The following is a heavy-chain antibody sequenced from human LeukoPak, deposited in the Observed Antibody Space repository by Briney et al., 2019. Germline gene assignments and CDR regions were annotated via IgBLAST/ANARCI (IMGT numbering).Heavy chain of an antibody. V-gene: IGHV1-8*01. CDR1: GYTFTSYD. CDR3: ARVICSGGSCYSAY. Sequence: ASVKVSCKASGYTFTSYDINWVRQATGQGLEWMGWMNPNSGNTGYAQKFQGRVTMTRNTSISTAYMELSSLRSEDTAVYYCARVICSGGSCYSAYWGQGTLVTVSS. D-gene: IGHD2-15*01. CDR2: MNPNSGNT. J-gene: IGHJ4*02.